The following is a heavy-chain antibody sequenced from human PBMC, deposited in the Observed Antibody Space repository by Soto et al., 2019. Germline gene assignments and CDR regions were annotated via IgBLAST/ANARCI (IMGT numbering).Heavy chain of an antibody. CDR3: AGRGGIFGEGWSY. V-gene: IGHV4-39*01. CDR1: GGSISSSSYY. J-gene: IGHJ4*02. CDR2: IYYSGST. D-gene: IGHD3-10*01. Sequence: QLQLQESGPGLVKPSETLSLTCTVSGGSISSSSYYWGWIRQPPGKGLEWIGSIYYSGSTYYNPSLKSRVTVSVDTSKNQVSLKLSSVTAADTAVYYCAGRGGIFGEGWSYWGQGTLVTVSS.